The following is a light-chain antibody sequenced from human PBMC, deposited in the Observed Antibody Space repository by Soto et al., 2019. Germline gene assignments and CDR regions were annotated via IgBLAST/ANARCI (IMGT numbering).Light chain of an antibody. Sequence: ILLTQSPDTLSLSPGERATFSCRASQSVNRNLAWYQQKPGQAPRLLVYDASTRATGIPARFSGSGSGTEFTLTISSLQPDDFATYYCQQYNSYSFGQGTKVDIK. V-gene: IGKV3-15*01. CDR2: DAS. CDR3: QQYNSYS. CDR1: QSVNRN. J-gene: IGKJ1*01.